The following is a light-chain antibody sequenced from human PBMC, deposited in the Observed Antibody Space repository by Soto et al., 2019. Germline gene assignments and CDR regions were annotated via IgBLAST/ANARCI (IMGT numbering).Light chain of an antibody. CDR3: CSYAGSSTP. Sequence: QSALTQPASVSGSPGQSITISCTGTSSDVGSYNLVSWYQQHPGKAPKLMIYEGSKRPSGVSNRFSGSKSGNTASLTISGLQAEDDADYYCCSYAGSSTPFGGGTKVTVL. V-gene: IGLV2-23*01. CDR2: EGS. J-gene: IGLJ3*02. CDR1: SSDVGSYNL.